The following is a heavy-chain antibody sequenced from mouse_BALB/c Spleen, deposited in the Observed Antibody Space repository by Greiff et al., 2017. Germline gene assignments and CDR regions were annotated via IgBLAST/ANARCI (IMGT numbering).Heavy chain of an antibody. D-gene: IGHD1-2*01. CDR1: GYTFTDYA. J-gene: IGHJ1*01. CDR2: ISTYYGDA. CDR3: AGGITTATGWYFDV. V-gene: IGHV1S137*01. Sequence: VQLQQSGAELVRPGVSVKISCKGSGYTFTDYAMHWVKQSHAKSLEWIGVISTYYGDASYNQKFKGKATLTVDKSSSTAYMELRSLTSEDSAVYYCAGGITTATGWYFDVWGAGTTVTVSS.